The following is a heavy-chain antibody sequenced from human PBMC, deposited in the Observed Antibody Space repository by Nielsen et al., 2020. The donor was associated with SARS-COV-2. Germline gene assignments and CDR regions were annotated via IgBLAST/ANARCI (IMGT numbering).Heavy chain of an antibody. V-gene: IGHV4-34*01. J-gene: IGHJ4*02. D-gene: IGHD2-2*01. Sequence: SETLSLTCAVYGGSFSGYYWSWIRQPPGKGLEWIGEINHSGSTNYNPSLKSRVTISVDTSKNQFSLKLSSVTAADTAVYYCARGRIYCSSTSCYEKEFDYWGQGTLVTVSS. CDR1: GGSFSGYY. CDR2: INHSGST. CDR3: ARGRIYCSSTSCYEKEFDY.